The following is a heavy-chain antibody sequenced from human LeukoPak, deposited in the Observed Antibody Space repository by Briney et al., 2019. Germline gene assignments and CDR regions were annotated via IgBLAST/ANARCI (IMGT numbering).Heavy chain of an antibody. J-gene: IGHJ4*02. Sequence: PGGSLRLSCAASGFTFSDYYMSWIRQAPGKGLEWVSYISSGGSTIYYADSVKGRFTISRDNAKNSLYLQMNSLRAEDTAVYYCARDYYDSSGYYYFDYWGQGTLVTVSS. CDR1: GFTFSDYY. CDR3: ARDYYDSSGYYYFDY. CDR2: ISSGGSTI. D-gene: IGHD3-22*01. V-gene: IGHV3-11*01.